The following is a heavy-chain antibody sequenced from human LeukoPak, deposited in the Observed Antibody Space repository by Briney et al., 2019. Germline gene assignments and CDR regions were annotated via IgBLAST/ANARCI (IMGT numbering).Heavy chain of an antibody. J-gene: IGHJ4*02. CDR3: ARLPYYYGTGLDY. CDR2: IYYSGST. V-gene: IGHV4-59*01. Sequence: PSETLSLTCTVSGGSISSYYWSWIRQPPGKGLEWIGYIYYSGSTNYNPSLKSRVTISVETSKNQFFLKLSSVAAADTAVYYCARLPYYYGTGLDYWGERTLVTVSS. D-gene: IGHD3-10*01. CDR1: GGSISSYY.